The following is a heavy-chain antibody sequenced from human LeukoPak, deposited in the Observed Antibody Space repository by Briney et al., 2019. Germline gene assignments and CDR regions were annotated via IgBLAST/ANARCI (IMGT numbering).Heavy chain of an antibody. D-gene: IGHD5-24*01. V-gene: IGHV3-23*01. CDR2: VHGHN. CDR1: GFIFSDYA. Sequence: GGSLRLSCAASGFIFSDYAMSWVRQAPGKGLEWVSTVHGHNYYADSVKGRFTISRDNSRSILYLQMDNLRAEDTAVYYCTKDQPGDGYSSIWGRGTLVTVSS. CDR3: TKDQPGDGYSSI. J-gene: IGHJ4*02.